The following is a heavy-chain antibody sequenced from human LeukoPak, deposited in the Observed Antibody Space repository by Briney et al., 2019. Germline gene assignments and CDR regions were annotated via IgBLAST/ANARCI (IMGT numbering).Heavy chain of an antibody. CDR1: GYTFTSYD. CDR3: AREHKYYDSSGYYYKAFDI. Sequence: ASVKVSCKASGYTFTSYDINWVRQAPGQGLEWMGRIIPIFGTANYAQKFQGRVTITTDESTSTAYMELSSLRSEDTAVYYCAREHKYYDSSGYYYKAFDIWGQGTMVTVSS. V-gene: IGHV1-69*05. J-gene: IGHJ3*02. CDR2: IIPIFGTA. D-gene: IGHD3-22*01.